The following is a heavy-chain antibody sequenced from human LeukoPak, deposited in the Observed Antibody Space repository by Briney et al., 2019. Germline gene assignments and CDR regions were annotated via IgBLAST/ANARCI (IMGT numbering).Heavy chain of an antibody. J-gene: IGHJ4*02. Sequence: SETLSLTCTVYGGSFSGYYWSWIRQPPGKGLEWIGEINHSGSTNYNPSLKSRVTISVDTSKNQFSLKLSSVTAADTAVYYCARTDSSGYYFGLGSFDYWGQGTLVTVSS. CDR1: GGSFSGYY. D-gene: IGHD3-22*01. V-gene: IGHV4-34*01. CDR3: ARTDSSGYYFGLGSFDY. CDR2: INHSGST.